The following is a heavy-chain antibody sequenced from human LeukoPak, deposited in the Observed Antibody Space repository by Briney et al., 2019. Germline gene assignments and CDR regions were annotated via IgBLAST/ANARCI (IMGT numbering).Heavy chain of an antibody. CDR1: GGSVTSSTYY. D-gene: IGHD4-17*01. CDR2: IYYSGST. CDR3: ARHRPYYGDSIYYYYYYMDV. J-gene: IGHJ6*03. V-gene: IGHV4-39*01. Sequence: ASETLSLTCTVSGGSVTSSTYYWGWIRQPPGKGLEWIGSIYYSGSTYYNPSLKSRVTISVDTSKNQFSLKLSSVTAADTAVYYCARHRPYYGDSIYYYYYYMDVWGKGTTVTISS.